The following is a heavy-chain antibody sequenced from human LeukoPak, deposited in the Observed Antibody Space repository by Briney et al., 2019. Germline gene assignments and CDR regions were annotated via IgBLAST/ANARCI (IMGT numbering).Heavy chain of an antibody. CDR3: ARGITIFGVAANWFDP. Sequence: GGSLRLSCAASGFTFSSYWMSWVRQAPGKGLEWVANIKQDGSEKYYVDSVKGRFTISRDNAKNSLYLQMNCLRAEDTAVYYCARGITIFGVAANWFDPWGQGTLVTVSS. V-gene: IGHV3-7*04. CDR2: IKQDGSEK. J-gene: IGHJ5*02. CDR1: GFTFSSYW. D-gene: IGHD3-3*01.